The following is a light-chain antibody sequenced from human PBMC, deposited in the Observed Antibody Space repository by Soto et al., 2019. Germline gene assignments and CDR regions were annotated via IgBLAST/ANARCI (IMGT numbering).Light chain of an antibody. J-gene: IGKJ4*01. V-gene: IGKV3-11*01. CDR2: DAS. CDR1: QSVSSY. CDR3: QQRSNWPLT. Sequence: EIVLTQSPATLSLSPGERATLSCRASQSVSSYLAWYQQKPGQAPRLLIYDASNRATGIPARFSGSGSGTDFTLTISILEPEDFAVYYFQQRSNWPLTFGGGTKVEIK.